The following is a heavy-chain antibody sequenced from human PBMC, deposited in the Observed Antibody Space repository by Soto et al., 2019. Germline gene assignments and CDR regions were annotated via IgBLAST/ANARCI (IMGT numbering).Heavy chain of an antibody. V-gene: IGHV2-5*01. CDR1: GFSLTTSGLD. J-gene: IGHJ4*02. CDR3: ARTGAY. D-gene: IGHD1-26*01. Sequence: QITLKESGPTLVKPTQTLTLTCTFSGFSLTTSGLDVGWIRQPPGKALEWLALISWNDHKRYSPSLKSRLTIAKDTSKNQVVLTMTNMDPVDTATYYCARTGAYWGQGFLVTVSS. CDR2: ISWNDHK.